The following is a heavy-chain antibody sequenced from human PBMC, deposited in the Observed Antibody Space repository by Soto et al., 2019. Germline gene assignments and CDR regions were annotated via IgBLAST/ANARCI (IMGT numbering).Heavy chain of an antibody. Sequence: PGGSLRLSCAASGFTFSSYSMNWVRQAPGKGLEWASSISSSSSYIYYADSVKGRFTISRDNAKNSLYLQMNSLRAEDTAVYYCARVTGSGPMYYYYYGMDVWGQGTTVTISS. V-gene: IGHV3-21*01. CDR1: GFTFSSYS. CDR3: ARVTGSGPMYYYYYGMDV. CDR2: ISSSSSYI. D-gene: IGHD6-19*01. J-gene: IGHJ6*02.